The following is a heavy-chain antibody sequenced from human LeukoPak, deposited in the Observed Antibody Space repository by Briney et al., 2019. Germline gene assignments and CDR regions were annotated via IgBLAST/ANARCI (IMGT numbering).Heavy chain of an antibody. D-gene: IGHD3-22*01. CDR2: ISSSGSTI. V-gene: IGHV3-48*03. CDR3: AKDGDSTGYYSSYYNHMDV. J-gene: IGHJ6*03. CDR1: GFTFSSYE. Sequence: GGSLRLSCAASGFTFSSYEMNWVRQAPGKGLEGGSYISSSGSTIYYADSVKGRFAISRDNSKNTVYLQMNSLRAEDTAIYYCAKDGDSTGYYSSYYNHMDVWGKGTSVTISS.